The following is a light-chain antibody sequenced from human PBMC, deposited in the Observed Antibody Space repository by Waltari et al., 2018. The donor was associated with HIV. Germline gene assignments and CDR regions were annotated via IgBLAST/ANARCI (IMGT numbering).Light chain of an antibody. CDR1: SSNIGSKS. CDR3: VAWDDSLNGPV. V-gene: IGLV1-44*01. Sequence: QSVLTQPPSASGTPGQRVPVSCSGRSSNIGSKSVNWYQHLPGTAPKLLIHSDDERPSGIPDRFSGSKSGTSASLAISGLQSEDEADYYCVAWDDSLNGPVFGGGTKLSVL. CDR2: SDD. J-gene: IGLJ2*01.